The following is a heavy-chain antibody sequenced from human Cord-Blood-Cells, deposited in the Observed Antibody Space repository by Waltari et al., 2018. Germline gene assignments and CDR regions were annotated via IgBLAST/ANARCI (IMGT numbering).Heavy chain of an antibody. D-gene: IGHD2-8*01. CDR3: ASVRHFVLMVYAICYYFSSYMDV. Sequence: QVQLVQSGAEAKKPGASVKVSCKASGYTFTSYDINWVRQSTGQGLEWLGWMNPNSGNTGYAQQFQGGVTITRKTSIITAYMELSSLVAEDRTVYYCASVRHFVLMVYAICYYFSSYMDVWCKGTTVTVSS. J-gene: IGHJ6*03. CDR2: MNPNSGNT. V-gene: IGHV1-8*03. CDR1: GYTFTSYD.